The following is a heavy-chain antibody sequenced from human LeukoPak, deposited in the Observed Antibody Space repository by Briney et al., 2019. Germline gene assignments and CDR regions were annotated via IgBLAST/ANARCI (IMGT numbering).Heavy chain of an antibody. J-gene: IGHJ4*02. Sequence: ASVKVSCKASGYTFTSNYIHWVRQAPGQGLEWMGMIYPRDGSTSYAQKFQGRVTVTRGTSTSTAHMELSGLRSEDTAVYYCARDQGGFDYWGQGTLVTVSS. V-gene: IGHV1-46*01. CDR3: ARDQGGFDY. CDR1: GYTFTSNY. CDR2: IYPRDGST.